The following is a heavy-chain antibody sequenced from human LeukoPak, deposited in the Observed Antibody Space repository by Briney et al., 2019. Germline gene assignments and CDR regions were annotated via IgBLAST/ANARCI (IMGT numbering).Heavy chain of an antibody. CDR1: GGSFSGYY. CDR3: ARGPYYYYIDV. J-gene: IGHJ6*03. V-gene: IGHV4-34*01. Sequence: PSETLSLTCAVYGGSFSGYYWSWIRQPPGKGLEWIGEINHSGSTNYNPSLKSRVTISVDTSKNQFSLKLSSVTAADTAVYYCARGPYYYYIDVWGKGTTVTVSS. CDR2: INHSGST.